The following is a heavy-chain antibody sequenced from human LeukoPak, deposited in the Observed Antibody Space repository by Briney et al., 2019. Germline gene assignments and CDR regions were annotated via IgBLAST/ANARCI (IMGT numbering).Heavy chain of an antibody. V-gene: IGHV3-21*04. CDR2: LSSSSTYV. D-gene: IGHD5-12*01. CDR3: AKGGQTDRFDY. J-gene: IGHJ4*02. CDR1: GFTFSTYS. Sequence: GGSLRLSCAASGFTFSTYSMNWVRQAPGKGLEWVSSLSSSSTYVYYADSVKGRFTISRDNSKSTLYLQMNSLRAEDTAVFYCAKGGQTDRFDYWGQGALVTVSS.